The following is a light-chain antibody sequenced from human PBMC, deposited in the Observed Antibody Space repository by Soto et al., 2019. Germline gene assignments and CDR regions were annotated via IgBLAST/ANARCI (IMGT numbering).Light chain of an antibody. CDR2: DAS. Sequence: EIVMTQSPATLSVSPGESATLSCRASQSVSTYLAWYQQKPGQAPRLLIYDASNRVTGIPARFSGSGSGTDFTLTITSLEPEDFAVYYCQQRSNWPPTFGQGTKVDI. CDR1: QSVSTY. V-gene: IGKV3-11*01. J-gene: IGKJ1*01. CDR3: QQRSNWPPT.